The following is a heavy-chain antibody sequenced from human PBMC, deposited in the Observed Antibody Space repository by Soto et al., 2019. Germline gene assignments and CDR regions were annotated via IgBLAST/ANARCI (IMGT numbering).Heavy chain of an antibody. CDR1: GSSISGYY. V-gene: IGHV4-59*01. Sequence: SSETLSLTCTVSGSSISGYYWSWIRQSPGKGLEWIGDIYYSGSTNYNPSLKSRVTISLDTSKNQFSLKLTSVTAVDTAVYYCTRLIREFSSPRWFDSWGQGTLVTVSS. CDR2: IYYSGST. J-gene: IGHJ5*01. CDR3: TRLIREFSSPRWFDS. D-gene: IGHD6-6*01.